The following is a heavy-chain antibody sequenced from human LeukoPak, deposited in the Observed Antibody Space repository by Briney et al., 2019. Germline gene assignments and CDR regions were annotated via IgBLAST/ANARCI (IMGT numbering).Heavy chain of an antibody. CDR1: GGSISGYF. D-gene: IGHD2-15*01. J-gene: IGHJ5*02. CDR2: IYYTGNT. V-gene: IGHV4-59*01. Sequence: SETLSLTCTVSGGSISGYFWTWIRQPPGKGLEWIGYIYYTGNTNYNPSLKSRVTISIDTSKNQFSLNVYSVTAADTAVYYCVRSKSGAYGWFDPWGPGTLVTVSS. CDR3: VRSKSGAYGWFDP.